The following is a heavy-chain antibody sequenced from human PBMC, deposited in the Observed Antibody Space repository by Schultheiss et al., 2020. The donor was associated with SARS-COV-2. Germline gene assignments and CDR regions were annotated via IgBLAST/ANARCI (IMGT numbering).Heavy chain of an antibody. D-gene: IGHD6-19*01. CDR1: GFTFSSYG. V-gene: IGHV3-33*06. CDR2: IWYDGSNK. CDR3: AKWGSIAVAGTGVY. Sequence: GGSLRLSCAASGFTFSSYGMHWVRQAPGKGLEWVAVIWYDGSNKYYADSVKGRFTISRDNSKNTLYLQMNSLRAEDTAVYYCAKWGSIAVAGTGVYWGQGTLVTVSS. J-gene: IGHJ4*02.